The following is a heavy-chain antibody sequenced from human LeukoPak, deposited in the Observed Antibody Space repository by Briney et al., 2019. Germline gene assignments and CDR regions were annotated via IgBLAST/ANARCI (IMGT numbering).Heavy chain of an antibody. J-gene: IGHJ4*02. CDR3: ARLQSGLGYFDS. V-gene: IGHV4-4*07. CDR1: GGSLGTYH. Sequence: SETLSLTCTVSGGSLGTYHWIWIRQPAGKGLEWIGRTYPSGITNYNPSLKSRVTMSVDTSKNQFSLRLTSVTAADTAVYYCARLQSGLGYFDSWGQGILVTVSS. CDR2: TYPSGIT.